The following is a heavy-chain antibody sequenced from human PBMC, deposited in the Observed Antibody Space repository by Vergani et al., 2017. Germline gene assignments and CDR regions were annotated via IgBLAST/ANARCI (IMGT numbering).Heavy chain of an antibody. CDR2: ISSSSSTI. Sequence: EVQLVESGGGLVQPGGSLRLSCAASGFTFSSYSMNWVRQAPGKGLEWVSYISSSSSTIYYADSVKGRFTISRDYAKNSLYLQMNSLRAEDTAVYYCARDSQVREVAALYYYYYYGMDVWGQGTTVTVSS. CDR3: ARDSQVREVAALYYYYYYGMDV. D-gene: IGHD2-15*01. CDR1: GFTFSSYS. J-gene: IGHJ6*02. V-gene: IGHV3-48*01.